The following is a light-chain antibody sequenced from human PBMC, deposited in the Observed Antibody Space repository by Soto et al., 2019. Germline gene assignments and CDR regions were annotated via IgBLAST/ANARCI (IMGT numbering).Light chain of an antibody. V-gene: IGKV3D-15*01. CDR2: GAS. Sequence: TQSPATLSLSPGERATLSCRASENVRTFVDWYQQKPGQAPRLLIYGASNRATDIPARFSGSGSGTEFTLTISSLQSEDFAVYFCQQYNIWPQTFGQGTKVDI. CDR1: ENVRTF. J-gene: IGKJ1*01. CDR3: QQYNIWPQT.